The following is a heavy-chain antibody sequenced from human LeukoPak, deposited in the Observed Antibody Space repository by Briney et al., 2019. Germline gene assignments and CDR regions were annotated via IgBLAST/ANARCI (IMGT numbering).Heavy chain of an antibody. CDR3: ARMGAIAGASANPDY. D-gene: IGHD4/OR15-4a*01. Sequence: SETLSLTCTVSSGSLTGYYWSWIRQPAGKGLEWIGRIYTSGSTNYNPSLKSRVTISVDTSKNQFSLKLSSVTAADTAVYYCARMGAIAGASANPDYWGQGTLVSVSS. CDR2: IYTSGST. V-gene: IGHV4-4*07. CDR1: SGSLTGYY. J-gene: IGHJ4*02.